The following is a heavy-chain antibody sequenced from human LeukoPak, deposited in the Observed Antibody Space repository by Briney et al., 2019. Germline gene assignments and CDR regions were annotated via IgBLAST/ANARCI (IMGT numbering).Heavy chain of an antibody. J-gene: IGHJ5*02. CDR2: IYPGDSDT. Sequence: GESLKISCKGSGYSFTSYWIGWVRQMPGKGLEWMGIIYPGDSDTRYSPSFQGQVTISADKSISTAYLQWSSLKASDTAMYYCARPLKSGSSWYWFDPWGQGTLVTVSS. CDR1: GYSFTSYW. CDR3: ARPLKSGSSWYWFDP. D-gene: IGHD6-13*01. V-gene: IGHV5-51*01.